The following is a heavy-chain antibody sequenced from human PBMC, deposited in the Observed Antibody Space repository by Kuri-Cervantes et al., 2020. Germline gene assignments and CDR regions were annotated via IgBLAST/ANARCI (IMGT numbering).Heavy chain of an antibody. J-gene: IGHJ5*02. Sequence: GSLRLSCTVSGGSISSSSYYWGWIRQPPGKGLEWIGYISYSGSTNYNPSLKSRVTISLDTSKNQLSLKLSSVTAADTAVYYCARHSTGYYQATWFDPWGQGTLVTVSS. CDR2: ISYSGST. CDR1: GGSISSSSYY. CDR3: ARHSTGYYQATWFDP. V-gene: IGHV4-39*01. D-gene: IGHD3-9*01.